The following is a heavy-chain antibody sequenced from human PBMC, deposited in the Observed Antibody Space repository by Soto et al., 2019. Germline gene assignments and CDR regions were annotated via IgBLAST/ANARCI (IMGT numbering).Heavy chain of an antibody. V-gene: IGHV4-39*01. CDR1: GGSISSGSYY. J-gene: IGHJ5*01. D-gene: IGHD2-21*02. CDR3: ARGEGYGDCGGDPPDLLDS. CDR2: IYYSGST. Sequence: SETLSLTCTVSGGSISSGSYYWGWIRQPPGKGLEWIGSIYYSGSTYYNPSLKSRVTISVDTSKNQFSLKLSSVTAADTAVYYCARGEGYGDCGGDPPDLLDSPAQGT.